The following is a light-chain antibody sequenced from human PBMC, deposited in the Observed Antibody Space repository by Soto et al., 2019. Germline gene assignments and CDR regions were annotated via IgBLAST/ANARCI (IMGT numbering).Light chain of an antibody. CDR3: EQYGSSPRT. Sequence: IVLTHSPGTLSLSPGERATLFCSASQSVTSNYFAWYQQKPGQAPRLLIYGISDRATGIPDRFSGSGSGTDFTLTISRLEPEDFAVYYCEQYGSSPRTFGQGTKVDI. J-gene: IGKJ1*01. V-gene: IGKV3-20*01. CDR2: GIS. CDR1: QSVTSNY.